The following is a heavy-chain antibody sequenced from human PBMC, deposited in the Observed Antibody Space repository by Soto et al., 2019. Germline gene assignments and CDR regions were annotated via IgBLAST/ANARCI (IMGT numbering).Heavy chain of an antibody. CDR1: GFTFTSFG. Sequence: QVHLVEAGGGVVQPGRSLRLSCAASGFTFTSFGIHWVRQAPGKGLEWVAVVSYDGIDENYADSVKGRFRISRDNSKNTVYLEMNSLRGEDTGVYFCAKELREMATNTPAYWGQGPLVTFSS. CDR2: VSYDGIDE. J-gene: IGHJ4*02. V-gene: IGHV3-30*18. D-gene: IGHD5-12*01. CDR3: AKELREMATNTPAY.